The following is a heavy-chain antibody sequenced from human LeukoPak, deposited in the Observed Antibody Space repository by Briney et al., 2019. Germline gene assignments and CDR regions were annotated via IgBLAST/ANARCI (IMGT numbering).Heavy chain of an antibody. CDR2: ITTGGPNT. D-gene: IGHD7-27*01. Sequence: XGSLRLSCTASGFTFSSYTMSWVRQAPGKGLKWVSTITTGGPNTYYADSVKGRFTFSRDDSKTTLYLQMNSLRAEDTAVYYCAKDGGLWVSAHWGDSWGRGTLVTVSS. CDR3: AKDGGLWVSAHWGDS. CDR1: GFTFSSYT. J-gene: IGHJ4*02. V-gene: IGHV3-23*01.